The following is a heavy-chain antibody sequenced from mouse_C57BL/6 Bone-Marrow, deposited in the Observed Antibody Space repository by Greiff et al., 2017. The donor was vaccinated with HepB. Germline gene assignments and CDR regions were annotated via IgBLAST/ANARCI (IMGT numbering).Heavy chain of an antibody. CDR2: ISSGSTTI. D-gene: IGHD2-10*02. CDR1: GFTLSSFG. V-gene: IGHV5-17*02. J-gene: IGHJ4*01. Sequence: VQLQQSGGGLVQPGGSRKLSCAVSGFTLSSFGIHWVRQAPEKGLEWVAYISSGSTTIYYADTVKGRFTISKDNPRNTLFLQMTSLRSEDTAMYYCAKYGNYVGYAMDYWGQGTSVTVSS. CDR3: AKYGNYVGYAMDY.